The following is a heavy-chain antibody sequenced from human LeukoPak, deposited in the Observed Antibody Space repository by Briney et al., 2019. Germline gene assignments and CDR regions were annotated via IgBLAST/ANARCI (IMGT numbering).Heavy chain of an antibody. J-gene: IGHJ3*02. CDR3: ARVIRSSSWYEDAFDI. CDR2: IYTSGST. CDR1: GGSISSYY. D-gene: IGHD6-13*01. V-gene: IGHV4-4*07. Sequence: SETLSLTCTVSGGSISSYYWSWIRQPAGKGLEWIGRIYTSGSTNYNPSLKSRVTMSVDTSKNQFSLKLSSVTAADTAVYYCARVIRSSSWYEDAFDIWGQGTMVTVSS.